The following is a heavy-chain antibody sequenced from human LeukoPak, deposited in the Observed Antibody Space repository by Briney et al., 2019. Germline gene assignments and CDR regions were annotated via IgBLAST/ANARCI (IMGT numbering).Heavy chain of an antibody. CDR1: GFTFSKNG. J-gene: IGHJ4*02. V-gene: IGHV3-30*02. CDR2: IRHDGSQK. D-gene: IGHD4-17*01. CDR3: AKFSYGDYVY. Sequence: GGSLRLSCAASGFTFSKNGMHWVRQAPGKGLECVAFIRHDGSQKFYADSVKGRFSISRDNSNNTLSLQMNSLRADDTAVYHCAKFSYGDYVYWGQGTLVTVSS.